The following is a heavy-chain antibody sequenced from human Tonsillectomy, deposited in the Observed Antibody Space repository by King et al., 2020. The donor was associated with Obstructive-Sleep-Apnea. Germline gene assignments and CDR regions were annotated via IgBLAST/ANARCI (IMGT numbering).Heavy chain of an antibody. V-gene: IGHV3-30-3*01. CDR1: GFTFSNYA. CDR3: ARDAAGTFPYYYFGMDI. CDR2: LSYDGANK. D-gene: IGHD6-13*01. Sequence: VQLVESGGGVVQPGRSLRLSCAASGFTFSNYAMHWVRQAPGKGLEWVAVLSYDGANKYYTDSVKGRFTISRDNSKDTLYLQMKSLRTEDTAVYYCARDAAGTFPYYYFGMDIWGQGTTXTVXS. J-gene: IGHJ6*02.